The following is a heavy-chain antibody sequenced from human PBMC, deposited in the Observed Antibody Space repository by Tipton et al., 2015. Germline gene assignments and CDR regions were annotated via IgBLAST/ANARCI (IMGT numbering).Heavy chain of an antibody. CDR2: IRFDGSTK. CDR1: GFPFSGYG. CDR3: AKEPQHYSSSFDS. Sequence: SGFPFSGYGMHWVRQTPGKGLEWLSFIRFDGSTKYYADSVKGRFTISRDNSKNTLYLQMNSLRRDDSAVYYCAKEPQHYSSSFDSWGQGTLVTVSS. J-gene: IGHJ4*02. V-gene: IGHV3-30*02. D-gene: IGHD6-6*01.